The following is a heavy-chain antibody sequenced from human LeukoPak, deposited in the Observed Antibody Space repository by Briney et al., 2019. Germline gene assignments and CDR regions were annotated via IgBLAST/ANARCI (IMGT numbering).Heavy chain of an antibody. CDR3: ARGSNTMIVVVMNYFDY. D-gene: IGHD3-22*01. J-gene: IGHJ4*02. V-gene: IGHV3-74*01. CDR2: INSDGSST. Sequence: GGSLRLSCAASGFTFSSYWMHWVRQAPGKGLVWVSRINSDGSSTSYADSVKGRFTISRDNAKNTLYLQMNSLRAEDTAVYYCARGSNTMIVVVMNYFDYWGQGTLVTVSS. CDR1: GFTFSSYW.